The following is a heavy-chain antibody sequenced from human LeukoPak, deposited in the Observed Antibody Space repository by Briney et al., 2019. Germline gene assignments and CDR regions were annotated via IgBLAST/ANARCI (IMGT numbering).Heavy chain of an antibody. CDR3: ARQDVVVPAAPDYYGMDV. V-gene: IGHV5-51*01. Sequence: GESLKICCKGSGYSFTSYWIGWVRQMPGKGLEWMGILYPGDSDTRYSPSFQGQVTISADKSISTAYLQWSSLKASDTAMYYCARQDVVVPAAPDYYGMDVWGQGTTVTVSS. CDR2: LYPGDSDT. J-gene: IGHJ6*02. CDR1: GYSFTSYW. D-gene: IGHD2-2*01.